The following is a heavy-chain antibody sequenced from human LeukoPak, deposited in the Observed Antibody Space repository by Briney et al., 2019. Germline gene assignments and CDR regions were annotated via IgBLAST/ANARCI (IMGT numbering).Heavy chain of an antibody. Sequence: GGSLRLSCAASGLSFSIYGMSWVRQAPGKGLEGVSGISGGGGTTYYAASLKGRFTISRDNSKNTLYLQMNTLRAEDTAVYYCAKGHSDSGTGFDCWGQGTLVTVSS. CDR2: ISGGGGTT. V-gene: IGHV3-23*01. CDR1: GLSFSIYG. CDR3: AKGHSDSGTGFDC. D-gene: IGHD4-17*01. J-gene: IGHJ4*02.